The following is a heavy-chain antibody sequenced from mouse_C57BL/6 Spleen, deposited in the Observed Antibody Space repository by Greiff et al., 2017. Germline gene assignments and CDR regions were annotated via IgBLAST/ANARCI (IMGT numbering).Heavy chain of an antibody. J-gene: IGHJ2*01. D-gene: IGHD3-3*01. V-gene: IGHV1-61*01. CDR1: GYTFTSYW. CDR2: IYPSDSET. Sequence: QVQLQQPGAELVRPGSSVKLSCKASGYTFTSYWMDWVKQRPGQGLEWIGNIYPSDSETHYNQKFKDKATLTVDKSSSTAYMQLSSLTSEDSAVYYCARQAGLGDYWGQGTTLTVSS. CDR3: ARQAGLGDY.